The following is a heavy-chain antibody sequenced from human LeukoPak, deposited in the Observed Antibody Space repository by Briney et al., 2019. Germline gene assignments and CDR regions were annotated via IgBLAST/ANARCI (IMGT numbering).Heavy chain of an antibody. CDR2: INPNSGGT. V-gene: IGHV1-2*02. J-gene: IGHJ4*02. CDR1: GYTLTGYY. D-gene: IGHD5-18*01. Sequence: ASVKVSCKASGYTLTGYYMHWVRQAPGQGLEWMGWINPNSGGTNYAQKFQGRVTMTRDTSISTAYMELSRLRSDDTAMYYCAREIGPRQLHLWGSAFDYWGQGTLVTVSS. CDR3: AREIGPRQLHLWGSAFDY.